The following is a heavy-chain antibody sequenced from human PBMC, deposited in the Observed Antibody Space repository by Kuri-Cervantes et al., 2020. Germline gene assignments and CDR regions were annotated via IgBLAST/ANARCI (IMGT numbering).Heavy chain of an antibody. J-gene: IGHJ4*02. Sequence: GESLKISCAASGFTVSSNYMSWVRQAPGKGLEWVSVIYSGGSTYYADSVKGRFTISRDNSKNTLYLQMNSLRAEDTAVYYCATYSSSWYVFDYWGQGTLVTVSS. D-gene: IGHD6-13*01. CDR1: GFTVSSNY. CDR3: ATYSSSWYVFDY. CDR2: IYSGGST. V-gene: IGHV3-53*01.